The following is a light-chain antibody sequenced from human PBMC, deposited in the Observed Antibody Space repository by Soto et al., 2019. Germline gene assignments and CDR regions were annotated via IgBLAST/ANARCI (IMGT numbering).Light chain of an antibody. J-gene: IGLJ1*01. V-gene: IGLV2-14*01. Sequence: QSALTQPGSVSGSPGQSITISCTGTSSDVGGYNYVSWYQQHPGTAPKLMIYDVSNRPSGVSNRFSGSKSGNTASLTISGLQAEDEADYYCSSYASSSAYVFGTGTKLTVL. CDR1: SSDVGGYNY. CDR3: SSYASSSAYV. CDR2: DVS.